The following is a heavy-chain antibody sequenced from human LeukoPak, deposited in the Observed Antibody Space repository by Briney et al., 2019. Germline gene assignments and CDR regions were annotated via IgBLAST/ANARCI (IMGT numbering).Heavy chain of an antibody. D-gene: IGHD2-8*01. CDR1: GFIFSTYS. V-gene: IGHV3-23*01. Sequence: GGSLRLSCEASGFIFSTYSMNWVRQAPGKGLEWVSAISGSGGSTYYADSVKGRFTISRDNSKNTLYLQMNSLRAEDTAVYYCANIDPPLVYYFDYWGQGTLVTVSS. CDR3: ANIDPPLVYYFDY. J-gene: IGHJ4*02. CDR2: ISGSGGST.